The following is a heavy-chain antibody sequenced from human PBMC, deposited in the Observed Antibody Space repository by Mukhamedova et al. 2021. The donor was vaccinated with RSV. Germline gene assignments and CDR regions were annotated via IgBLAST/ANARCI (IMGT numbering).Heavy chain of an antibody. CDR2: IKLDGSER. V-gene: IGHV3-7*03. J-gene: IGHJ4*02. D-gene: IGHD3-22*01. CDR3: AKTNGYYPDY. Sequence: VRQAPGKGLEWVANIKLDGSERYYVDSVKGRFTISRDNPKNSLYLQMTTLRAEDTAVYYCAKTNGYYPDYWGQGTLVTVPS.